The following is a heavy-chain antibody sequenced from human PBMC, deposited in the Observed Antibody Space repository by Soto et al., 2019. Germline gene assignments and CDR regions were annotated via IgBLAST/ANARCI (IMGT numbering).Heavy chain of an antibody. J-gene: IGHJ6*02. V-gene: IGHV4-31*03. Sequence: QVQLQESGPGLVKPSQTLSLTCTVSGGSISSGGYYWSWIRQHPGKGLEWIGYIYYSGSTYYNPSLQRRITIAVHTAKNQSALKLGSVPAAATAVYYCAGDPNPTYYDILTGYSHPYGMDVWGQGTTVTVSS. CDR1: GGSISSGGYY. CDR2: IYYSGST. CDR3: AGDPNPTYYDILTGYSHPYGMDV. D-gene: IGHD3-9*01.